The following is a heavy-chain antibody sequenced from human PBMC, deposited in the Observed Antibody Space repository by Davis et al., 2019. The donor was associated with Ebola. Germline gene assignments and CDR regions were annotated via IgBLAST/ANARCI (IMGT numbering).Heavy chain of an antibody. J-gene: IGHJ6*04. CDR2: INPDRGGT. CDR3: ARGMSGADPYGLVV. CDR1: GYTFTGYY. D-gene: IGHD3-16*01. Sequence: ASVKVSCKASGYTFTGYYLHWVRQAPGQGLEWMGRINPDRGGTKYAQKFQGRVTMTRDTSTSTVYMELSSLRSEDTAVYYCARGMSGADPYGLVVWGKGTTVTVSS. V-gene: IGHV1-2*06.